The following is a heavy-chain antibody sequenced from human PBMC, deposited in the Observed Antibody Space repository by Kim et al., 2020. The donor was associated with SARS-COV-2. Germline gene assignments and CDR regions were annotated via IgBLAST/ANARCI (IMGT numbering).Heavy chain of an antibody. CDR1: GGSISSSSYH. CDR2: IYYSGST. J-gene: IGHJ4*02. CDR3: ARPPYYDTD. Sequence: SETLSLTCTVSGGSISSSSYHWGWIRQPPGKGLEWIGSIYYSGSTYYNPSLKSRVTISVDTSKNQFSLKLSSVTAADTAVYYCARPPYYDTDWGQGTLVTVSS. D-gene: IGHD3-22*01. V-gene: IGHV4-39*01.